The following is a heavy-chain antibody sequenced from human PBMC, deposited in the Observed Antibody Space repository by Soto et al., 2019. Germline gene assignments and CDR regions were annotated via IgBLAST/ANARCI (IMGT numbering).Heavy chain of an antibody. CDR3: ARSEGDCSSTSCPFDY. Sequence: PSETLSLTCTVSGGSISSYYWSWIRQPPGKGLEWIGYIYYSGSTNYNPSLKSRVTISVDTSKNQFSLKLSSVTAADTAVYYCARSEGDCSSTSCPFDYWGQGTLVTVSS. CDR2: IYYSGST. CDR1: GGSISSYY. J-gene: IGHJ4*02. V-gene: IGHV4-59*01. D-gene: IGHD2-2*01.